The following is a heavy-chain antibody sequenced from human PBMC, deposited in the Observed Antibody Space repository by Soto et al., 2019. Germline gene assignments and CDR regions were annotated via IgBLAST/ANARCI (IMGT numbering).Heavy chain of an antibody. CDR2: ITDSGAAS. V-gene: IGHV3-23*01. D-gene: IGHD2-15*01. CDR3: ARDREVVFDY. CDR1: GFAFNKYA. J-gene: IGHJ4*02. Sequence: GGSLRLSCTASGFAFNKYAMSLIRQAPGKGLEWVSAITDSGAASHYADSVKGRFTVSRDNSKNTLYLQMNSLRADDTAVYYCARDREVVFDYWGQGTRVTVSS.